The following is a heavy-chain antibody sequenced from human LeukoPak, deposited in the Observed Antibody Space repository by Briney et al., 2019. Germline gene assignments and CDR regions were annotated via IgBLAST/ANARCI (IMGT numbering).Heavy chain of an antibody. CDR2: ISYDGSNK. D-gene: IGHD3-16*01. J-gene: IGHJ5*02. CDR1: GFTFSSYA. Sequence: PGGSLRLSCAASGFTFSSYAMHWVRQAPGKGLEWVAVISYDGSNKYYADSVKGRFTISRDNSKNTLYLQMNSLRAEDTAVYYCAKNPQSYEGWFDPWGQGTLVTVSS. CDR3: AKNPQSYEGWFDP. V-gene: IGHV3-30*04.